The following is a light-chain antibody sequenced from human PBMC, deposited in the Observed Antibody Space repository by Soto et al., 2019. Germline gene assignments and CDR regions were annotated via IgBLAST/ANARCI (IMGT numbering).Light chain of an antibody. J-gene: IGKJ5*01. CDR3: QQRSNWPIT. CDR2: DAS. CDR1: QSVSSN. V-gene: IGKV3-11*01. Sequence: EILIPHSPSTVFVAPGERTTLSSRAIQSVSSNLAWYQQKPGQAPRLLIYDASSRATGIPARFSGSGSGTDFTLTISSLEPEDFAVYYCQQRSNWPITFGQGTRLEIK.